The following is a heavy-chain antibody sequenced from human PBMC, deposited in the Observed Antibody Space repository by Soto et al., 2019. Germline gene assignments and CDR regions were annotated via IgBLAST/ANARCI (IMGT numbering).Heavy chain of an antibody. Sequence: ASVGVSCKVSGYSLTELSMHWVRQAPGKGLERMGGFDPEDGETIYAQKFQGRVTMTEDTSTDTAYMELSSLRSEDTAVYYCATLGNWNYDFFLMLDPWGQGTLVTVSS. CDR1: GYSLTELS. CDR2: FDPEDGET. V-gene: IGHV1-24*01. J-gene: IGHJ5*02. D-gene: IGHD1-7*01. CDR3: ATLGNWNYDFFLMLDP.